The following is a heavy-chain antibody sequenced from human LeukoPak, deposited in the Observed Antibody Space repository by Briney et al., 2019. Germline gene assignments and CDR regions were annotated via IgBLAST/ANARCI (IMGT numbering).Heavy chain of an antibody. CDR3: ARGSSGYQYYFDY. J-gene: IGHJ4*02. V-gene: IGHV3-64D*09. CDR1: GFTFSSYA. CDR2: ISSNGGST. Sequence: GGSLRLSCSASGFTFSSYAMHWVRQAPGKGLEYVSAISSNGGSTYYADSVKGRFTISRDNSKNTLYLQMSSLRAEDTAVYYCARGSSGYQYYFDYWGQGTLVTVSS. D-gene: IGHD3-22*01.